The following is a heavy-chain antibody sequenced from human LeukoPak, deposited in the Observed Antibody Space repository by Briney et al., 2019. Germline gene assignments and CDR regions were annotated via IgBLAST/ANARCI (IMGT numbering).Heavy chain of an antibody. CDR3: ARDPCGGDCHLDY. CDR2: INPSGGST. V-gene: IGHV1-46*01. J-gene: IGHJ4*02. CDR1: GYIFTSYY. Sequence: ASVKLSCKASGYIFTSYYMHWVRQAPGQGPEWMGKINPSGGSTSYAQKFQGRVTMTRDTSTSTVYMELSSLRSEDTAVYYCARDPCGGDCHLDYWGQGALVTVSS. D-gene: IGHD2-21*02.